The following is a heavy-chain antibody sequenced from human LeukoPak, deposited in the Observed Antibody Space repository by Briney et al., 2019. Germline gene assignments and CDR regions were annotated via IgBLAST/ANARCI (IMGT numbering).Heavy chain of an antibody. D-gene: IGHD6-19*01. V-gene: IGHV1-69*04. CDR3: AREIPELEVAVAGTYFDY. CDR2: IIPILGIA. J-gene: IGHJ4*02. CDR1: GGTFSSYA. Sequence: GASVKASCKASGGTFSSYAISWVRQAPGQGLEWVGRIIPILGIANYAQKFQGRVTITADKSTSTAYMELSSLRSEDTAVYYCAREIPELEVAVAGTYFDYWGQGTLVTVSS.